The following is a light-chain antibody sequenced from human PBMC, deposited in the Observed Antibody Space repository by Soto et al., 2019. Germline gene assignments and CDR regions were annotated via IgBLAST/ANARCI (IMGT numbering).Light chain of an antibody. CDR2: DVS. CDR3: SSYTTSNTRQIV. Sequence: QSVLTQPASMSGSPGQSINISCTGTNNDVGGYNYVSWYQHHPGKAPKLIIYDVSNRPSGVSNPFSGSKSGNTASLTVSGLQPEDEADYYCSSYTTSNTRQIVFGTGTKVTVL. V-gene: IGLV2-14*03. CDR1: NNDVGGYNY. J-gene: IGLJ1*01.